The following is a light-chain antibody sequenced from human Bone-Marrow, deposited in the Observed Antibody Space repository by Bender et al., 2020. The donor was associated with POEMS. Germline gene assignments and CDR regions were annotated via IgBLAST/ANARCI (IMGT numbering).Light chain of an antibody. J-gene: IGLJ1*01. CDR3: CSYVDGSTYV. V-gene: IGLV2-23*01. Sequence: QSALTQPASVSGSPGQSVTISCTGTSSDVGSYNLVSWYQQYPGRAPKLMIYEGSTRSSGVSNRFSGSKSGNTASLTISGLQADDEADYYCCSYVDGSTYVFGGGTHVSVL. CDR1: SSDVGSYNL. CDR2: EGS.